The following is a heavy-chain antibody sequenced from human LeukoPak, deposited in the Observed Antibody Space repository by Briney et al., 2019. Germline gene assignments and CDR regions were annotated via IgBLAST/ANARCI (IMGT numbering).Heavy chain of an antibody. CDR1: GYTFTSYY. CDR3: ASRAVAGNYFQH. V-gene: IGHV1-46*01. Sequence: ASVKVSCKASGYTFTSYYMHWVRQAPGQGLEWMGIINPSGGSTSYAQKFQGRVTMTRATSMSTVYMELSSLRSEDTAVYYCASRAVAGNYFQHWGQGTLVTVSS. CDR2: INPSGGST. J-gene: IGHJ1*01. D-gene: IGHD6-19*01.